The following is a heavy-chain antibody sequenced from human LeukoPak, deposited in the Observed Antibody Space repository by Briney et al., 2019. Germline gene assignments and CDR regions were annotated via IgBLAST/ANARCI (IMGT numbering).Heavy chain of an antibody. D-gene: IGHD6-19*01. V-gene: IGHV3-21*01. CDR1: GFTFSSYS. CDR3: ARWGGIAVSDGDSFDY. Sequence: GGSLRLSCAASGFTFSSYSMNWVRQAPGKGLEWVSSISSSSSYIYYADSVKGRFTISRDNAKNSLYLQMNSLRAEDTAVYYCARWGGIAVSDGDSFDYWGQGTLVTVSS. J-gene: IGHJ4*02. CDR2: ISSSSSYI.